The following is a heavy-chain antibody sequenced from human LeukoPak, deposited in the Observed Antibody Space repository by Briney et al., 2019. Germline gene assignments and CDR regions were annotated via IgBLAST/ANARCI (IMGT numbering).Heavy chain of an antibody. V-gene: IGHV3-74*01. D-gene: IGHD6-19*01. J-gene: IGHJ5*02. CDR2: ISADGSTT. CDR1: GFTFSNYW. CDR3: ARAQAVAGTGGFDP. Sequence: GGSLRLSCAPSGFTFSNYWMHWVRQAPGKGLVWVSRISADGSTTSYADSVKGRFTISRDNAKNTMYLQMKSLRDEDTAVYYCARAQAVAGTGGFDPWGQGTLVFVSS.